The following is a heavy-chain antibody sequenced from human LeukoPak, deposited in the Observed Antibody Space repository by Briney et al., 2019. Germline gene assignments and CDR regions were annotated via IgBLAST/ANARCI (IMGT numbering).Heavy chain of an antibody. CDR1: GGSFRGYY. CDR3: ARIRVGTTVTAQYYYYGMDV. V-gene: IGHV4-34*01. CDR2: VNHNGST. Sequence: SETLSLTCGVYGGSFRGYYWSWIPQPPGKGLEVIGEVNHNGSTHYNPSLKSRVTISVETSKNQFSLKLSSVAAADTAVYYCARIRVGTTVTAQYYYYGMDVWGQGTTVTVSS. D-gene: IGHD4-17*01. J-gene: IGHJ6*02.